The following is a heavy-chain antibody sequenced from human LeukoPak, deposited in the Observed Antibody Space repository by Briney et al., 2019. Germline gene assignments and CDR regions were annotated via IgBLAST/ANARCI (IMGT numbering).Heavy chain of an antibody. J-gene: IGHJ4*02. CDR1: GGSISSYY. V-gene: IGHV4-4*07. Sequence: SETLSLTCTVSGGSISSYYWSWIRQPAGKGLEWIGRIYTSGSTSYNPSLKSRVTMSVDTSKNQFSLKLSSVTAADTAVYYCARDVNCSGGSCYAFDYWGQGTLVTVSS. CDR2: IYTSGST. CDR3: ARDVNCSGGSCYAFDY. D-gene: IGHD2-15*01.